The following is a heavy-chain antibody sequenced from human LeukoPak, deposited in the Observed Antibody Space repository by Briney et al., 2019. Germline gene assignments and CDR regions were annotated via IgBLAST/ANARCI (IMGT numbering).Heavy chain of an antibody. CDR3: ARLLGSGSYYYGDY. CDR1: GFTFSDQY. CDR2: SSNKANSYTT. D-gene: IGHD3-10*01. Sequence: GGSLRLSCAASGFTFSDQYMDWVRQAPGQGLEWVGRSSNKANSYTTDYAAPVKGRVTISRADSKNTRYLQMNRLITEDAAVYYCARLLGSGSYYYGDYWGQGTLVTVSS. V-gene: IGHV3-72*01. J-gene: IGHJ4*02.